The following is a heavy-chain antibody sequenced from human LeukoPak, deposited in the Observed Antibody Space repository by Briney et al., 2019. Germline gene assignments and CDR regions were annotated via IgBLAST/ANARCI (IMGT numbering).Heavy chain of an antibody. J-gene: IGHJ4*02. CDR2: IYYSGNT. D-gene: IGHD5-18*01. V-gene: IGHV4-59*08. Sequence: PSETLSLTCTVSSGSMNSYYWSWIRQPPGKGLEWIGYIYYSGNTNYIPSLKSRVTISVDTSKNQFSLKLSSVTAADTAVYYCARLRYSNIGYSSPIDYWGQGTLVTVSS. CDR3: ARLRYSNIGYSSPIDY. CDR1: SGSMNSYY.